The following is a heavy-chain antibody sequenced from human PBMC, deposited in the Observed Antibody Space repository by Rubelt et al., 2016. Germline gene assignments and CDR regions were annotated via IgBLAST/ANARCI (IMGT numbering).Heavy chain of an antibody. CDR3: ARLRLVRDFWSGPAHYYYYMDV. V-gene: IGHV4-39*01. Sequence: QLQLQESGPGLVKPSETLSLTCTVSGGSISSSSYYWGWIRQPPGKGLEWIGSIYYSGSTYYNPSLKSRVTISVDTSKNHVSLKLSSVTAADTAVYYCARLRLVRDFWSGPAHYYYYMDVWGKGTTVTVSS. CDR1: GGSISSSSYY. J-gene: IGHJ6*03. D-gene: IGHD3-3*01. CDR2: IYYSGST.